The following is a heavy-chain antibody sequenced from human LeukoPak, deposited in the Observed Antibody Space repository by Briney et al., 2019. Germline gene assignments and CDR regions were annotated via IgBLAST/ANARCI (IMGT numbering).Heavy chain of an antibody. D-gene: IGHD1-26*01. CDR3: ARAEPTFYSGSHNWFDP. CDR2: MNPNSGNT. J-gene: IGHJ5*02. Sequence: ASVKVSCKASGYTFTSYDINWVRQATGQGLEWMGWMNPNSGNTGYAQKFQGRVTMTRDTSTSTVYMELSSLRSEDTAVYYCARAEPTFYSGSHNWFDPWGQGTLVTVSS. V-gene: IGHV1-8*01. CDR1: GYTFTSYD.